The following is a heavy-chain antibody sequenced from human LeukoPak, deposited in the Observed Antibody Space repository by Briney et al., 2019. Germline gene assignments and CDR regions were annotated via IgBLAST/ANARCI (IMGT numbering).Heavy chain of an antibody. D-gene: IGHD3-22*01. Sequence: PSETLSLTCTVSGDSNSSGDYYWSWLRQPAGKGLEWIGRISSSGSTNYNPSLKSRVTISVDTSKNQFSLKLSSVTAADTAVYFCARGPYSYDSSGAFDIWGQGTMVTVSS. J-gene: IGHJ3*02. CDR2: ISSSGST. CDR1: GDSNSSGDYY. V-gene: IGHV4-61*02. CDR3: ARGPYSYDSSGAFDI.